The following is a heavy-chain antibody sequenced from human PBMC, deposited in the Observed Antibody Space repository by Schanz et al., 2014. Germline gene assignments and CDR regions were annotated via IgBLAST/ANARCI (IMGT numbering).Heavy chain of an antibody. Sequence: EVQLVESGGGLVKPGGSLRLSCGVSGFTASSHSMNWVRQAPGKGLEWVSSISSRSSHIYYADSVKGRFTVSRDNAKNSVYLQMNGLRVEDTAVYYCARSRSGFYFDYWGQGTLVTVSS. D-gene: IGHD1-26*01. V-gene: IGHV3-21*02. CDR1: GFTASSHS. CDR3: ARSRSGFYFDY. CDR2: ISSRSSHI. J-gene: IGHJ4*02.